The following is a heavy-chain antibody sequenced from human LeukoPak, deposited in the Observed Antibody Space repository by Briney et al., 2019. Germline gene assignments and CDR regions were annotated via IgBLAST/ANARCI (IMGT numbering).Heavy chain of an antibody. D-gene: IGHD3-22*01. CDR3: ARPRFYYDGRAYSPYYFDC. CDR1: GYIFTSYW. J-gene: IGHJ4*02. Sequence: GEALKISCKGSGYIFTSYWIGWGRQMPGNGVEWMGIISPGDSDTKYNPSFQSQGTISADKPISTAYLQWSSLKASDAAMYYCARPRFYYDGRAYSPYYFDCWGQGTLVTVSS. CDR2: ISPGDSDT. V-gene: IGHV5-51*01.